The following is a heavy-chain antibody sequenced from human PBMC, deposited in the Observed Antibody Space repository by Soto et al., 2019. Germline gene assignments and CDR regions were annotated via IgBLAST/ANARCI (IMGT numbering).Heavy chain of an antibody. CDR2: INPNSGGT. CDR1: GYTFTGYY. J-gene: IGHJ4*02. V-gene: IGHV1-2*04. CDR3: AREKKTLLWFGEFYFDY. Sequence: ASVKVSCKASGYTFTGYYMHWVRQAPGQGLEWMGWINPNSGGTNYAQKFQGWVTMIRDTSISTAYMELSRLRSDDTAVYYCAREKKTLLWFGEFYFDYWGQGTLVTVSS. D-gene: IGHD3-10*01.